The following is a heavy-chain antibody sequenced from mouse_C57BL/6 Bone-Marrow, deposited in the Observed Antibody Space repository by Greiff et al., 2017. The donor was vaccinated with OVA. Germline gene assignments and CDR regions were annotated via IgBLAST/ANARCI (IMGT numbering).Heavy chain of an antibody. CDR2: IDPENGDT. Sequence: LVESGAELVRPGASVKLSCTASGFNIKDDYMHWVKQRPEQGLEWIGWIDPENGDTEYASKFQGKATITADTSSNTAYLQLSSLTSEDTAVYYCTTFLREFDYWGQGTTLTVSS. V-gene: IGHV14-4*01. CDR3: TTFLREFDY. J-gene: IGHJ2*01. CDR1: GFNIKDDY.